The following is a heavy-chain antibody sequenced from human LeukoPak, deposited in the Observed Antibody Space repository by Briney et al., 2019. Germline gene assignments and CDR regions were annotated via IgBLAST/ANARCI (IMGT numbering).Heavy chain of an antibody. CDR3: AHRQYEAPPSIAARRYGGYFDY. J-gene: IGHJ4*02. D-gene: IGHD6-6*01. Sequence: SGPTLVNPTQTLTLTCTFSGFSLSTSGVGVGWIRQPPGKALEWLALIYWDDDKRYSPSLKSRLTITKDTSKNQVVLTMTNMDPVDTATYYCAHRQYEAPPSIAARRYGGYFDYWGQGTLVTVSS. V-gene: IGHV2-5*02. CDR1: GFSLSTSGVG. CDR2: IYWDDDK.